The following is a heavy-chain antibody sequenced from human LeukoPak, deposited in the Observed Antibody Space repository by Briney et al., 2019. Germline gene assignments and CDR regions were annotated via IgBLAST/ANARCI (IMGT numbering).Heavy chain of an antibody. D-gene: IGHD5-24*01. V-gene: IGHV3-30-3*02. CDR3: AKPQWLSGDYFDY. J-gene: IGHJ4*02. Sequence: GRSLRLSCAASGFTFSSYAMHWVRQAPGKGLEWVAVISYDGSNKYYADSVKGRFTISRDNSKNTPYLQMNSLRAEDTAVYYCAKPQWLSGDYFDYWGQGTLVTVSS. CDR1: GFTFSSYA. CDR2: ISYDGSNK.